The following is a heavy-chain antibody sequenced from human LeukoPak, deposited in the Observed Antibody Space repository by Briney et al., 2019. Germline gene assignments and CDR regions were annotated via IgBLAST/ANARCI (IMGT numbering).Heavy chain of an antibody. CDR2: MSFDGNDE. CDR1: GFTFRTYG. CDR3: ARTPMVRGGYFDY. Sequence: QPGRSLRHSCAASGFTFRTYGMHWVRQVPGKGLEWVAYMSFDGNDEDVADSVRGRFTITRDNLKNTLSLHMNSLRPEDTALYYCARTPMVRGGYFDYWGQGTLVSVSS. J-gene: IGHJ4*02. D-gene: IGHD3-10*01. V-gene: IGHV3-30*04.